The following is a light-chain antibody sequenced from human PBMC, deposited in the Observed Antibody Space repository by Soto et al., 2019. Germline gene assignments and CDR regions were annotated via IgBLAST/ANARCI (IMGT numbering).Light chain of an antibody. CDR1: QSVSSSY. CDR3: QQYGSSPTWT. Sequence: EIVWTQSPGTLSLSPGERATLSCRASQSVSSSYLAWYQQKPGQAPRLLIYGASSRATGIPDRFSGSGSGTDFTLTISRLEPEDFAVYYCQQYGSSPTWTFGQGTKVEI. CDR2: GAS. J-gene: IGKJ1*01. V-gene: IGKV3-20*01.